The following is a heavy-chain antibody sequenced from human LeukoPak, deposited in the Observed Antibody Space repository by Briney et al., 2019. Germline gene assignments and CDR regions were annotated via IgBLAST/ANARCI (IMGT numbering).Heavy chain of an antibody. J-gene: IGHJ4*02. V-gene: IGHV3-21*01. CDR2: ISSSSSYI. D-gene: IGHD3-9*01. CDR1: GFTFSSYS. Sequence: GGSLRLSCAASGFTFSSYSMNWVRQAPGKGLEWVSSISSSSSYIYYADSVKGRFTISRDNAKNSLYLQMNSLRAEDTAVYYCARDLGYYDSERYYFDYWGQGTLVTVSS. CDR3: ARDLGYYDSERYYFDY.